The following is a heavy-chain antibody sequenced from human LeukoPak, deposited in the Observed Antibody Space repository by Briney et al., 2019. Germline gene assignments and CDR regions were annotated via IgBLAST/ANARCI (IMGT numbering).Heavy chain of an antibody. CDR1: GYTFTSYY. CDR3: ARGVYYDSSGSLGDGMDV. CDR2: INPRGGST. J-gene: IGHJ6*02. V-gene: IGHV1-46*01. Sequence: ASVKVSCKASGYTFTSYYMHWVGQAPGQGLEWMGVINPRGGSTSYAQKFQGRVTITADKSTSTAYMELSSLRSEDTAVYYCARGVYYDSSGSLGDGMDVWGQGTTVTVSS. D-gene: IGHD3-22*01.